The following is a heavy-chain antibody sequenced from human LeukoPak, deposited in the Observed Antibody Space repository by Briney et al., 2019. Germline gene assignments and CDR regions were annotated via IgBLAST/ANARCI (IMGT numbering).Heavy chain of an antibody. CDR1: GVTFSSYA. D-gene: IGHD6-6*01. CDR3: AKDSCIAARPSFDY. V-gene: IGHV3-23*01. J-gene: IGHJ4*02. Sequence: QPGGSLRLSCAASGVTFSSYAMSWVRQAPGKGLEWVSSISGNGGSTYYAVSVQGRFTISRDNSKNTLYLQMNSLKVEDTAVYYCAKDSCIAARPSFDYWGQGTLVTVSS. CDR2: ISGNGGST.